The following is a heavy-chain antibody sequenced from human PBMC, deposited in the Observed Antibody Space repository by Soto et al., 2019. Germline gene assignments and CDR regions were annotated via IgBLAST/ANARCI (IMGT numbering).Heavy chain of an antibody. CDR2: RYYSEST. CDR1: GGSITTGGYY. V-gene: IGHV4-31*03. D-gene: IGHD2-15*01. J-gene: IGHJ4*02. CDR3: ARTKCSGGSCYSWALDY. Sequence: SETLSLTCTVSGGSITTGGYYWCWIRQLPGKGLEWIGHRYYSESTYYNPSLKSRVSISLDTSKNQFSLKLSFVTAADTAMYYCARTKCSGGSCYSWALDYRGQGTPVTVSS.